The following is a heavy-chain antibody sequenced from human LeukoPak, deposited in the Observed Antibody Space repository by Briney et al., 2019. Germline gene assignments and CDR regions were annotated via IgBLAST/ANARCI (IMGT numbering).Heavy chain of an antibody. V-gene: IGHV7-4-1*02. CDR3: ARVGWELQKFDS. J-gene: IGHJ4*02. CDR1: GYKFTTYA. CDR2: INTNTGNP. D-gene: IGHD1-26*01. Sequence: ASVKVSCKASGYKFTTYAMNWVRQAPGQGLEWMGWINTNTGNPKYAQDFSGRLVFSLDTSVSTAYLQISSLKTEDSAVYYCARVGWELQKFDSWGQGTLVTVSS.